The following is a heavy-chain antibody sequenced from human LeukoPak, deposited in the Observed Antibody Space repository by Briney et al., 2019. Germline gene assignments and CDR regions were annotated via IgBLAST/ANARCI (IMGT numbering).Heavy chain of an antibody. CDR1: GGSISSYY. CDR3: ARLAKPIAAVDY. D-gene: IGHD6-25*01. J-gene: IGHJ4*02. Sequence: SETLSLTCTVSGGSISSYYWSWIRQPPGKGLEWIGYIYYSGSTNYNPSLKSRVTISVDTSKNQFSLKLSSVTAADTAVYYCARLAKPIAAVDYWGQGTLVTVSS. V-gene: IGHV4-59*08. CDR2: IYYSGST.